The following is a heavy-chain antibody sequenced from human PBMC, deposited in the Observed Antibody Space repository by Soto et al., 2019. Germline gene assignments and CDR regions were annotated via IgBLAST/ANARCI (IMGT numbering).Heavy chain of an antibody. CDR2: ISGSGGST. J-gene: IGHJ4*02. CDR1: GFTFSSYA. CDR3: AKTYYDFWSGYYPGR. V-gene: IGHV3-23*01. Sequence: GGSMRLSCAASGFTFSSYAMSWVRQAPGKGLEWVSAISGSGGSTYYADSVKGRFTISRDNYKNTLYLQMNSLRAEDTAVYYCAKTYYDFWSGYYPGRWGQGTLVTVSS. D-gene: IGHD3-3*01.